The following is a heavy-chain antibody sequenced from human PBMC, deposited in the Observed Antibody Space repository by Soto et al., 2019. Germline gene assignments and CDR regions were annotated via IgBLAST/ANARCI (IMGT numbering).Heavy chain of an antibody. D-gene: IGHD2-21*02. Sequence: GSLRLSCAASGLTFGDYYMDWVRQAPGKGLECVARIRKKVNSDSTEYAASVKGRFSISRDDSKNSLYLQMDSLKSEDTAVYYCARTASSYAIDIWGQGTMVTVSS. J-gene: IGHJ3*02. CDR2: IRKKVNSDST. CDR1: GLTFGDYY. V-gene: IGHV3-72*01. CDR3: ARTASSYAIDI.